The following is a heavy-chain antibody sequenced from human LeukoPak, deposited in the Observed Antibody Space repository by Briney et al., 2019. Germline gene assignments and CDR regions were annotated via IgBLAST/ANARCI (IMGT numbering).Heavy chain of an antibody. CDR1: GFTFSDYY. CDR2: VSGSGGNT. J-gene: IGHJ4*02. CDR3: AKDILGCSGGSCYRRGGFDY. V-gene: IGHV3-23*01. D-gene: IGHD2-15*01. Sequence: HPGGSLRLSSAASGFTFSDYYMSWIRQAPGKGREWVSAVSGSGGNTYQADSVKGRFTISRDNSKNTLYLQMNSLRAEDTAVYYCAKDILGCSGGSCYRRGGFDYWGQGTLVTVSS.